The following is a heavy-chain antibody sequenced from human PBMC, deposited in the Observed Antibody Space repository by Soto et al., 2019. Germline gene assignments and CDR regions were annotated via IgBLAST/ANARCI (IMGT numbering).Heavy chain of an antibody. CDR3: ARLQRYVQGLPGGLDS. CDR2: INTGNGNT. CDR1: GYTFTDYN. D-gene: IGHD3-9*01. J-gene: IGHJ4*02. V-gene: IGHV1-3*04. Sequence: ASVKVSCKASGYTFTDYNLHWVRQAPGQNLEWVGWINTGNGNTKYSAKFQARVTISRDTSASMAFMELNNLKSEDTAVYFCARLQRYVQGLPGGLDSWGQGTLVTVSS.